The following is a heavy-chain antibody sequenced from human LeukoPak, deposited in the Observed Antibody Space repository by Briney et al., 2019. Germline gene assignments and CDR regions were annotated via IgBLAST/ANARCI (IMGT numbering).Heavy chain of an antibody. CDR1: GGTFSSYA. Sequence: ASVKVSCKASGGTFSSYAISWVRQAPGQGLEWMGIINPSGGNTNYAQNFQGRVTMTRDTSTSTVYMELSSLRSEDTAVYYCARVRDGYNDAYDIWGQGTMVTVPS. D-gene: IGHD5-24*01. CDR2: INPSGGNT. CDR3: ARVRDGYNDAYDI. V-gene: IGHV1-46*01. J-gene: IGHJ3*02.